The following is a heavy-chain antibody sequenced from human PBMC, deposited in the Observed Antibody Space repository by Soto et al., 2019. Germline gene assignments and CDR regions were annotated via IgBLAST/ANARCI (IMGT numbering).Heavy chain of an antibody. V-gene: IGHV1-69*13. CDR3: ARWGPREADTAMASDY. CDR2: IIPIFGTA. J-gene: IGHJ4*02. Sequence: VKVSCKASGDTFSTYTITWMRQAPGQGLEWMGGIIPIFGTANYAQKFQGRVTITADESTSTAYMELSSLRSEDTAVYYCARWGPREADTAMASDYWGQGTLVTVSS. CDR1: GDTFSTYT. D-gene: IGHD5-18*01.